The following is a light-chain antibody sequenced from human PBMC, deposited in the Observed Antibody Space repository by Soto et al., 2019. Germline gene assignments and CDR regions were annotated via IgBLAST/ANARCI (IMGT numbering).Light chain of an antibody. V-gene: IGKV3D-20*02. CDR3: QQRNVWPPVT. J-gene: IGKJ5*01. CDR2: DAS. Sequence: EIVLTQSPGTLSLSPGERATLSCRASQSVSSSYLAWYQQKPGQAPRLLIYDASSRATGIPDRFSGSRSGTDFTLTISRLEPEDSAVYYCQQRNVWPPVTFGQGTRLEIK. CDR1: QSVSSSY.